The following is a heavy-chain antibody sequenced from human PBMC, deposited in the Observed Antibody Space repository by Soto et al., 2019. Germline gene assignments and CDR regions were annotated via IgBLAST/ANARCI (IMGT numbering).Heavy chain of an antibody. CDR3: ARGAYPPGFIYPFGMDV. CDR2: VNTGNGNT. D-gene: IGHD3-16*01. CDR1: GYTFTTYA. Sequence: QVQLVQSGAEVKKPGASVKISCEASGYTFTTYAIHWVRQAPGQRLEWMGWVNTGNGNTKYSQKFQGRVTITVDTPASTAYMQLSGLRPEDTAVFYGARGAYPPGFIYPFGMDVWGQGTTVTVSS. V-gene: IGHV1-3*04. J-gene: IGHJ6*02.